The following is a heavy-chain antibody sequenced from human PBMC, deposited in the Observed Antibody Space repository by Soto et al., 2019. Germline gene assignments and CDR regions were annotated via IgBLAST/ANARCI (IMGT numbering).Heavy chain of an antibody. V-gene: IGHV3-11*01. D-gene: IGHD1-26*01. CDR1: GFAFRHNY. CDR3: ATGGIYYET. J-gene: IGHJ5*02. Sequence: PGGSLRLSCTVSGFAFRHNYLTWIRQAPGKGLEWLSYINTGGSPAYYAGSVKGRFTISTDIAKKSLYLQMDSLRADDTGVYYCATGGIYYETWGQGTLVTSPQ. CDR2: INTGGSPA.